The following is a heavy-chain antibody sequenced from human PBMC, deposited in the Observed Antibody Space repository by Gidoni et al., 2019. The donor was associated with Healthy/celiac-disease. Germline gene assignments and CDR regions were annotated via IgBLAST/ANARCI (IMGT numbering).Heavy chain of an antibody. CDR3: ASELLTTVEASDYYYYYMDV. V-gene: IGHV1-69*01. Sequence: QVQLVQSGAEVKKPGSSVKVSCKASGGTFSSYAISWVRQAPGQGLEWMGGIIPIFGTANYAQKFQGRVTITADESTSTAYMELSSLRSEDTAVYYCASELLTTVEASDYYYYYMDVWGKGTTVTVSS. CDR1: GGTFSSYA. D-gene: IGHD4-4*01. J-gene: IGHJ6*03. CDR2: IIPIFGTA.